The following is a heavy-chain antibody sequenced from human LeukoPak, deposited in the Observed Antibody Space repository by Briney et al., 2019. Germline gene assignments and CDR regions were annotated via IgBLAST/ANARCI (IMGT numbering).Heavy chain of an antibody. CDR2: ISGSGGRT. D-gene: IGHD5-18*01. CDR3: AKQYSNYYMDV. CDR1: GFTFSRYG. Sequence: GGSLRLSCAASGFTFSRYGMSWVRQAPGKGLEWVSAISGSGGRTYYADSVKGRFTISRDNSKNTLYLQMNSLRAEDTAVYNCAKQYSNYYMDVWGKGTTVTVSS. V-gene: IGHV3-23*01. J-gene: IGHJ6*03.